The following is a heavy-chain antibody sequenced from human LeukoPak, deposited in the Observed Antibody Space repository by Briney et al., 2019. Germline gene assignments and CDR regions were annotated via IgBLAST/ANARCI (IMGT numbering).Heavy chain of an antibody. D-gene: IGHD1-26*01. CDR3: ARVSGSYYGSVDY. J-gene: IGHJ4*02. V-gene: IGHV4-4*02. Sequence: SETLSLTCTVSGGSISSSNWWSWVRQPPGKGLEWIGEIYHSGRTNYNPSLKSRVTISVDKSKNQFSLKLSSVTAADTAVYYCARVSGSYYGSVDYWGQGTLVTVSS. CDR1: GGSISSSNW. CDR2: IYHSGRT.